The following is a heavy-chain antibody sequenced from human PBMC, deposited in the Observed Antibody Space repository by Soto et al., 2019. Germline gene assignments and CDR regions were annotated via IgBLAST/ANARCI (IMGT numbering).Heavy chain of an antibody. CDR1: GYTFTSYG. Sequence: ASVKVSCKASGYTFTSYGISWVRRAPGQGLEWMGWISAHNGNTNYAQKLQGRVTMTTDTSTSTAYMELRSLRSDDTAVYYCARAVITIFASWLDPWGQGTLVTVSS. J-gene: IGHJ5*02. CDR2: ISAHNGNT. CDR3: ARAVITIFASWLDP. D-gene: IGHD3-3*01. V-gene: IGHV1-18*01.